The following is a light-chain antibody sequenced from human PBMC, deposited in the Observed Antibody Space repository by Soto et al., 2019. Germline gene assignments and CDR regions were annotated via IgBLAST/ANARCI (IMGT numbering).Light chain of an antibody. CDR3: QQYYSLPLI. J-gene: IGKJ4*01. CDR1: QSVLFRSNNKNY. Sequence: DIVMTQSPDSLAVSLGERATINCKSSQSVLFRSNNKNYLAWYQQKPGQPPKLLIYWASTRESGVPDRFSGSGSGPDFTLTISSLQAEDVALYYCQQYYSLPLIFGGGTKVEIK. CDR2: WAS. V-gene: IGKV4-1*01.